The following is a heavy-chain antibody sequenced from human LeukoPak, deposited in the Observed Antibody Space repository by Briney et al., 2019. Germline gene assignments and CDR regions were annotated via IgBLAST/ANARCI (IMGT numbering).Heavy chain of an antibody. CDR2: IIPIFGTA. D-gene: IGHD3-3*01. V-gene: IGHV1-69*05. CDR1: GGTFSSYA. Sequence: SVKVSCKASGGTFSSYAISWVRQAPGQGLEWMGGIIPIFGTANYAQKFQGRVTITTDESTSTAYMELSSLRSEDTAVYYCARTKGDFWSGYSPDYWGQGTLVTVSS. J-gene: IGHJ4*02. CDR3: ARTKGDFWSGYSPDY.